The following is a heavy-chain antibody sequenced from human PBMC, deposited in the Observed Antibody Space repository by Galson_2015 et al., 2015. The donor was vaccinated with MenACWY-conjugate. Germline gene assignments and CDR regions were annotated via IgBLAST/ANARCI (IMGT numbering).Heavy chain of an antibody. D-gene: IGHD3-16*01. CDR2: VNSDGSGT. CDR3: ARSYVPGSDRKNYYMDV. V-gene: IGHV3-74*01. Sequence: SLRLSCAASGFTFSSYWMHWVRQAPGKGLVWVSRVNSDGSGTGYADSVKGRFTISGDNAKNMLFLQINSLKVEDTAVYYCARSYVPGSDRKNYYMDVWGRGTTVTVSS. CDR1: GFTFSSYW. J-gene: IGHJ6*03.